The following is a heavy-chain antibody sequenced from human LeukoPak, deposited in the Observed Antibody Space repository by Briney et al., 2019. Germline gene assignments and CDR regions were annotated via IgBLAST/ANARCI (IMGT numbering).Heavy chain of an antibody. D-gene: IGHD1-1*01. CDR3: TWMRKPPREFDY. CDR2: ISSSSSTI. V-gene: IGHV3-48*01. Sequence: GGSLRLSCAASGFTSSSYSMNWVRQAPGKGLEWVSYISSSSSTIYYSDSFKDRFTISRDNAKNSLYLQISSLRAEDTAVYYCTWMRKPPREFDYWGQGTLVTVSS. CDR1: GFTSSSYS. J-gene: IGHJ4*02.